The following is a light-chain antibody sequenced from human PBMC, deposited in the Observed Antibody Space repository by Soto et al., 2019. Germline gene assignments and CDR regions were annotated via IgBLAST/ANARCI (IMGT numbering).Light chain of an antibody. Sequence: IVMTQSPATLSVSPGERATLSCRASQSVSSNLAWYQQKPGQAPRLLIYGASTRATGSPARFSGSGSGTEFTRTISTLQSEAFAVYDCQQYNNWPPWTFGQGTKVDIK. CDR3: QQYNNWPPWT. CDR2: GAS. CDR1: QSVSSN. J-gene: IGKJ1*01. V-gene: IGKV3-15*01.